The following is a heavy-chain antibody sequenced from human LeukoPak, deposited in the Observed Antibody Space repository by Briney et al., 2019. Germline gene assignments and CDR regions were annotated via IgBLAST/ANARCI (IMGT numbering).Heavy chain of an antibody. V-gene: IGHV3-33*01. CDR2: IWYDGSNK. CDR3: ARDTPDSSSLEGMVSNYYYYGMDV. J-gene: IGHJ6*02. CDR1: GFTFSSYG. D-gene: IGHD4/OR15-4a*01. Sequence: PGGSLRLSCAASGFTFSSYGMHWVRQAPGKGLEWVAVIWYDGSNKYYADSVKGRFTISRDNSKNTLYLQMNSLRAEDTAVYYCARDTPDSSSLEGMVSNYYYYGMDVWGQGTTVTVSS.